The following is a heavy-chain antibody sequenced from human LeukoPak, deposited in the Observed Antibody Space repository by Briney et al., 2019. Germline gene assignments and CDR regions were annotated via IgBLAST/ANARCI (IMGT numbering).Heavy chain of an antibody. V-gene: IGHV4-34*01. CDR3: ARGYYRYYDSSGYRTGYFDY. Sequence: SETLSLTCAVYGGSFSGYYWSWIRQPPGKGLEWLGEINHSGSTNYNPSLKSRVTISVDTSKNQFSLKLSSVTAADTAAYYCARGYYRYYDSSGYRTGYFDYWGQGTLVTVSS. J-gene: IGHJ4*02. CDR2: INHSGST. CDR1: GGSFSGYY. D-gene: IGHD3-22*01.